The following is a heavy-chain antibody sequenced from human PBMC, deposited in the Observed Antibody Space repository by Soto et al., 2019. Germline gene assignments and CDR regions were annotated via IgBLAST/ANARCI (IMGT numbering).Heavy chain of an antibody. CDR1: GFTFSTYA. CDR2: ITTSGGNT. CDR3: AGRYCTNGVCYTNYSHYIDV. Sequence: EVQLLESGGGLVQPGGSLRLSCAASGFTFSTYAMSWVRQAPGKGLEWVSTITTSGGNTYYADSVQGRFTISRDNSKNTMYLQMNSLRTEDTAVYYCAGRYCTNGVCYTNYSHYIDVWGKGTTVTVSS. J-gene: IGHJ6*03. D-gene: IGHD2-8*01. V-gene: IGHV3-23*01.